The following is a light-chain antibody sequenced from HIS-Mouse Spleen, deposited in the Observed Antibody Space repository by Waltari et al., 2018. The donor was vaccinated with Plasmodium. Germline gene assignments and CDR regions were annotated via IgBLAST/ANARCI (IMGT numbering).Light chain of an antibody. V-gene: IGLV2-14*01. CDR1: SSDVGGYTY. CDR3: SSYTSSSTRV. J-gene: IGLJ1*01. CDR2: EVS. Sequence: QSALTQPASVSGSPGQSITISCTGTSSDVGGYTYVSWYQQHPGKAPKLMIYEVSNRSSGVSSRFSGAKSGNTASLTSSGLQAEDEADYYCSSYTSSSTRVFGTGTKVTVL.